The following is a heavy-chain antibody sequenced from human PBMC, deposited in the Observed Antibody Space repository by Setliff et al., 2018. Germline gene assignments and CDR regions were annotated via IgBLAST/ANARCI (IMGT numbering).Heavy chain of an antibody. V-gene: IGHV3-23*01. Sequence: PGESLKISCAASGFSFSDYAMSWVRQAPRKGLEWVSSGSTGKTDYADSVKGRFTMSRDSSTNTLYLQMNSLRGEDTAVYYCAKDLSSNTAASYFFDLWGQGTQVTVSS. J-gene: IGHJ4*02. CDR1: GFSFSDYA. CDR3: AKDLSSNTAASYFFDL. CDR2: SGSTGKT. D-gene: IGHD5-18*01.